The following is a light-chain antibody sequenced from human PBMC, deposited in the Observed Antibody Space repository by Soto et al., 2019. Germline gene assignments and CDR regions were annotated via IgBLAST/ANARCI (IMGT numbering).Light chain of an antibody. CDR1: QTISSS. Sequence: DIQMTQFPSTLSASIGDRVTITCRASQTISSSLAWYQQKTGKAPKLLIYKASNLETGVPSRFSGSGSGTEFALTISSLQPDDCATYYCQQYIRYSPYTFGQGTRLEIK. CDR2: KAS. J-gene: IGKJ2*01. CDR3: QQYIRYSPYT. V-gene: IGKV1-5*03.